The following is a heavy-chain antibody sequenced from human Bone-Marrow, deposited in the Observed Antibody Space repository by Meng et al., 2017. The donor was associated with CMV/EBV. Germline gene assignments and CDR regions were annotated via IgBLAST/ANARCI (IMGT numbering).Heavy chain of an antibody. CDR3: ARHGGWLDC. CDR1: GFTFTSYG. J-gene: IGHJ4*02. V-gene: IGHV3-30*02. D-gene: IGHD5-24*01. CDR2: IRFDGSKK. Sequence: GESLKISCAASGFTFTSYGMHWVRQAPGKGLEWVAFIRFDGSKKHYADSVKGRFTISRDNAENSLYLQMNSLRVEDTAVYYCARHGGWLDCWGQGTLVTVSS.